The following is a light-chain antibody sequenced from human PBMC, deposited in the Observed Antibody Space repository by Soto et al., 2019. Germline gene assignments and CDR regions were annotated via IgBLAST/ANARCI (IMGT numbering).Light chain of an antibody. CDR2: GAS. V-gene: IGKV3-15*01. CDR3: QQYNNGPPWT. Sequence: EIVMTQSPATLSVSPGERATLSCGASQSVSSNLAWYQQKPGQAPRLLIYGASTRATGIPARFSGSGSGTEFTLTISSLQSEDFAVYYCQQYNNGPPWTFGQGTKVEIK. J-gene: IGKJ1*01. CDR1: QSVSSN.